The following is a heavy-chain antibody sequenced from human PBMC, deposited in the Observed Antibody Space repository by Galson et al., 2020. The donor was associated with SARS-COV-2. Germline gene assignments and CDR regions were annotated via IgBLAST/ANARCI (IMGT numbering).Heavy chain of an antibody. J-gene: IGHJ6*02. CDR3: ARGNQGGYYYGMDV. D-gene: IGHD1-1*01. V-gene: IGHV3-30*04. Sequence: GESLKISCAASGFTFSNYAMHWVRQAPGKGLEWVAVISYDGSNKYYADSVKGRFTISRDNSKNTLYLQMNSLRAEDTAVYYCARGNQGGYYYGMDVWGQGTMVTVSS. CDR2: ISYDGSNK. CDR1: GFTFSNYA.